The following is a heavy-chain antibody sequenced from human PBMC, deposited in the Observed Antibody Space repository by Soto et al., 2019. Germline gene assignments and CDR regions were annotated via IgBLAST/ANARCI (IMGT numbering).Heavy chain of an antibody. V-gene: IGHV1-69*06. CDR1: GGTFSSYA. J-gene: IGHJ4*02. CDR3: ARVGSYYGSGSYSFDY. D-gene: IGHD3-10*01. CDR2: IIPILGTA. Sequence: QVQLVQSGAEVKKPGSSVKVSCKASGGTFSSYAISWVRQAPGQGLEWMGGIIPILGTANYAQKFQGRVTIKADKSTSTAYMELSSLRSEDTAVYYCARVGSYYGSGSYSFDYWCQGTLVTVSS.